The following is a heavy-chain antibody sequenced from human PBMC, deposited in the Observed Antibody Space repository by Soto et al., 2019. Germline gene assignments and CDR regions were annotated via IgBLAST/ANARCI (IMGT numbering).Heavy chain of an antibody. CDR1: GNTFTGYY. D-gene: IGHD2-15*01. J-gene: IGHJ4*02. V-gene: IGHV1-2*02. Sequence: QVQRVQSGAEVKKPGASVKVSCKASGNTFTGYYMHWGRRAPGQGLEWMGWINPNSGGTKYPQKFQGRVTMTRDTSITTVYMSLTGLKSDDTAVYYCARDLAKGGGSAGFDYWGQGTLVAVSS. CDR2: INPNSGGT. CDR3: ARDLAKGGGSAGFDY.